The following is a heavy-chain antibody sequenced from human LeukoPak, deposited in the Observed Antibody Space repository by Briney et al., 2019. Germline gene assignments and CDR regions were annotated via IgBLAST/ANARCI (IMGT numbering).Heavy chain of an antibody. CDR1: GGSFSGYY. D-gene: IGHD3-3*01. V-gene: IGHV4-34*01. Sequence: SETLSLTCAVYGGSFSGYYWSWIRQPPGKGLEWIGEINHSGSTNYNPSLKSRVTISVDTSKNQFSLKLSSVTAADTAVYYCAKPSITIFGVAEPNAFDNWGQGTMVTVSS. CDR3: AKPSITIFGVAEPNAFDN. J-gene: IGHJ3*02. CDR2: INHSGST.